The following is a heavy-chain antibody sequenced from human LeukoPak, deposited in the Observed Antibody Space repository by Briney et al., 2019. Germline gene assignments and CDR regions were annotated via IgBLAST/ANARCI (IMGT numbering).Heavy chain of an antibody. D-gene: IGHD3-22*01. CDR2: IYYSGST. CDR3: AGIVVAHDAFDI. CDR1: GGSISSYY. Sequence: SETLSLTCTVSGGSISSYYWSWIRQPPGKGLEWIGYIYYSGSTNYNPSLKSRVTISVDTSKNQFSLKLSSVTAADTAVYYCAGIVVAHDAFDIWGQGTMVTVSS. V-gene: IGHV4-59*01. J-gene: IGHJ3*02.